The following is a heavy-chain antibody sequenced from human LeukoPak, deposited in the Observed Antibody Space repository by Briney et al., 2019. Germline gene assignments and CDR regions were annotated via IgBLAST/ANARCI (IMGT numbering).Heavy chain of an antibody. CDR3: ARAASGYDILTGYYYYFDY. CDR2: INPNNDGT. D-gene: IGHD3-9*01. CDR1: GYTFTGYY. Sequence: ASVKVSCKASGYTFTGYYMHWVRQAPGQGLEWMGWINPNNDGTNYAQKFQGRVTITADKSTSTAYMELSSLRSEDTAVYYCARAASGYDILTGYYYYFDYWGQGTLVTVSS. V-gene: IGHV1-2*02. J-gene: IGHJ4*02.